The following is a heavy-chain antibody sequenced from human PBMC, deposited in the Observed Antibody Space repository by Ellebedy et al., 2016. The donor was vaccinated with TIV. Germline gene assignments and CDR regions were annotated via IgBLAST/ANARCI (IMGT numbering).Heavy chain of an antibody. CDR3: ARELWFGELMFDY. V-gene: IGHV1-69*06. Sequence: ASVKVSCKASGGTFSSYAISWVRQAPGQGLEWMGGIIPIFGTANYAQKFQGRVTITADKSTSTAYMELSRLRSDDTAVYYCARELWFGELMFDYWGQGTLVTVSS. D-gene: IGHD3-10*01. CDR1: GGTFSSYA. J-gene: IGHJ4*02. CDR2: IIPIFGTA.